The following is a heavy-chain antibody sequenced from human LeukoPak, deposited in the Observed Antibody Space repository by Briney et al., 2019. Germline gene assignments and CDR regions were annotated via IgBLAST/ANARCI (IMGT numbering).Heavy chain of an antibody. Sequence: GGSLRLSCAASGFTFSSYWMHWVRQAPGKGLVWVSRINSDGSSTSYADSVKGRFTISRDNAKNTLYLQMNSLRAEDTAVYYCARGTYYYDSSGYYLSYYFDYWGQGTLVTVSS. J-gene: IGHJ4*02. V-gene: IGHV3-74*01. D-gene: IGHD3-22*01. CDR1: GFTFSSYW. CDR3: ARGTYYYDSSGYYLSYYFDY. CDR2: INSDGSST.